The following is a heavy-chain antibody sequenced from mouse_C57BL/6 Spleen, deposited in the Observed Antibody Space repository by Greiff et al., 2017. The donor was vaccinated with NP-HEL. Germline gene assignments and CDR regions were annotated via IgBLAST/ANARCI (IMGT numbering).Heavy chain of an antibody. CDR3: ARGGAGGLDY. Sequence: VQLQQSGPELVKPGASVKISCKASGYTFTDYYMNWVKQSHGKSLEWIGDINPNNGGTSYNQKFKGKATLTVDKSSSTAYMELRSLTSEDSAVYYCARGGAGGLDYWGQGTTLPVSS. CDR2: INPNNGGT. V-gene: IGHV1-26*01. D-gene: IGHD3-3*01. CDR1: GYTFTDYY. J-gene: IGHJ2*01.